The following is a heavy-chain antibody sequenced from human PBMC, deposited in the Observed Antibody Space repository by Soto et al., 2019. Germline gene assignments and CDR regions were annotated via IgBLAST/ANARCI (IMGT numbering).Heavy chain of an antibody. D-gene: IGHD3-22*01. V-gene: IGHV3-30-3*01. CDR3: ARDYYKYYDSSGYYQSPXY. J-gene: IGHJ4*02. CDR1: GFTFSSYA. CDR2: ISYDGSDK. Sequence: PGGSLRLSCAASGFTFSSYAMHWVRQAPGKGLEWVALISYDGSDKDYADSVKGRFTISRDNSRNTLFLQMNSLRAEDTAVYYCARDYYKYYDSSGYYQSPXYWGQGTLVTVSS.